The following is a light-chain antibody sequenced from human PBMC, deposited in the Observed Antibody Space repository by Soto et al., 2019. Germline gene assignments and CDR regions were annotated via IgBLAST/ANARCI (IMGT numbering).Light chain of an antibody. V-gene: IGLV2-14*01. Sequence: QFVLTQPASVSGSPGQSITISCTGTSSDVGGYKYVSWYQQHPGKAPKVMIYDVSNRPSGVSNRFSGSKSGNTASLTISGLQAEDEADYYCSSYTSSSTVVFGGGTKVTVL. CDR2: DVS. CDR3: SSYTSSSTVV. J-gene: IGLJ2*01. CDR1: SSDVGGYKY.